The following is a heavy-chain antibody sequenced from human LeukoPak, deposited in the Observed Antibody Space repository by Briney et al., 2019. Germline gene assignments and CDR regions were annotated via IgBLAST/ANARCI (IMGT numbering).Heavy chain of an antibody. Sequence: PSETLSLTCTFSGGSISSYYWSWIRQPAGKGLEWIGRIHSSGSTNYNPSLKSRVTISVDTSKNQFSLKLSSVTAADTAVYYCARGLYYYDAELDYWGQGTLVTVSS. V-gene: IGHV4-4*07. J-gene: IGHJ4*02. CDR2: IHSSGST. CDR3: ARGLYYYDAELDY. CDR1: GGSISSYY. D-gene: IGHD3-22*01.